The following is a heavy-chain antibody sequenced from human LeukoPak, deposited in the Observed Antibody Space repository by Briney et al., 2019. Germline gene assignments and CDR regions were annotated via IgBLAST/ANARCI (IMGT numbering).Heavy chain of an antibody. CDR1: GFSFSNAW. J-gene: IGHJ3*02. Sequence: PGGSLRLSCAASGFSFSNAWMSWVRKAPGKGLEWVGFTRSKAYGGTIEYAASVKGRFTISRDDSKSIVYLQMNSLKTEDTAVYYCTRIASGSYYDRAFDIWGQGTMVTVSS. CDR2: TRSKAYGGTI. V-gene: IGHV3-49*04. CDR3: TRIASGSYYDRAFDI. D-gene: IGHD1-26*01.